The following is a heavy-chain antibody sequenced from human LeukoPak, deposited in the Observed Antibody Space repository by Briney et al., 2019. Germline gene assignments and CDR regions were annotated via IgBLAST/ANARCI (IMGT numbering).Heavy chain of an antibody. CDR1: GFTFSSYG. V-gene: IGHV3-23*01. D-gene: IGHD6-6*01. CDR2: ISGSGGST. J-gene: IGHJ4*02. CDR3: ARMGGQLVPTYPPFDY. Sequence: GGSLRLSCAASGFTFSSYGMSWVRQAPGKGLEWVSAISGSGGSTYYADSVKGRFTISRDNSKNTLYLQMNSLRAEDTAVYYCARMGGQLVPTYPPFDYWGQGTLVTVSS.